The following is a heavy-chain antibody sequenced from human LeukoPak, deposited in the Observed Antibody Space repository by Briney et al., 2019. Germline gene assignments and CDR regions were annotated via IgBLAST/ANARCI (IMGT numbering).Heavy chain of an antibody. D-gene: IGHD4-17*01. Sequence: GGSLRLSCAASGFTFSSNYMSWVRQAPGKGLEWVSVIYSGGSTYYADSVKGRFTISRDNSKNTLYLQMNSLRAEDTAVYYCARVVHDYGDLHFDYWGQGTLVTVSS. CDR2: IYSGGST. CDR1: GFTFSSNY. CDR3: ARVVHDYGDLHFDY. J-gene: IGHJ4*02. V-gene: IGHV3-66*01.